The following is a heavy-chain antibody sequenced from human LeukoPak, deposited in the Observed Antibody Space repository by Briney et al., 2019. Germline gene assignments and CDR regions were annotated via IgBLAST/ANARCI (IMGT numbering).Heavy chain of an antibody. D-gene: IGHD4-23*01. J-gene: IGHJ4*02. CDR2: IIPIFGTA. CDR1: GGTFSSYA. V-gene: IGHV1-69*13. CDR3: ARVGRSSGGNSGY. Sequence: ASVKVSCKASGGTFSSYAISWVRQAPGQGLEWMGGIIPIFGTANYARKFQGRVTITADESTSTAYMELSSLRSEDTAVYYCARVGRSSGGNSGYWGQGTLVTVSS.